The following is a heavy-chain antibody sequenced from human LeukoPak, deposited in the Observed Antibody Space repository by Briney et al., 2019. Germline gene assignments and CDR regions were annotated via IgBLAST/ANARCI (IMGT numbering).Heavy chain of an antibody. CDR1: GGSISSFY. CDR3: ARDPSSSSPFDS. CDR2: IYSSGST. J-gene: IGHJ4*02. Sequence: PSETLSLTCTVSGGSISSFYWSWIRQPAGKGLEWIGRIYSSGSTNYNPSLKSRVTMPVDTSKNQFSLRLSSVTAADTAVYYCARDPSSSSPFDSWGQGTVITVSS. D-gene: IGHD6-6*01. V-gene: IGHV4-4*07.